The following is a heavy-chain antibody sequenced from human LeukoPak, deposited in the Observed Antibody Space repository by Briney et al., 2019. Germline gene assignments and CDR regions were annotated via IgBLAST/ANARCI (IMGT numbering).Heavy chain of an antibody. CDR3: ARTYEAAMVTGGFVY. J-gene: IGHJ4*02. Sequence: GGSLRLSCAASGFTFSSYAMHWVRQAPGKGLEWVAVISYDGSNKYYADSVKGRFTISRGNSKNTLYLQMNSLRAEDTAVYYCARTYEAAMVTGGFVYWGQGTLVTVSS. V-gene: IGHV3-30*04. CDR1: GFTFSSYA. D-gene: IGHD5-18*01. CDR2: ISYDGSNK.